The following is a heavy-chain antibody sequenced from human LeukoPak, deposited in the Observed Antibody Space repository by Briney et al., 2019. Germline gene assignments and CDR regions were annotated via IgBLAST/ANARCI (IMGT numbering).Heavy chain of an antibody. Sequence: ASVKVSCKASGYTFTGYYIHWVRQAPGQGLEWMGWINPNSGGTNYAQKFQGRVTMTRDTSISTAYMELSRLRSDDTAVYYCVRDGSLGVTYYDILTGYFQGFGNWFDPWGQGTLVTVSS. CDR2: INPNSGGT. J-gene: IGHJ5*02. V-gene: IGHV1-2*02. CDR1: GYTFTGYY. D-gene: IGHD3-9*01. CDR3: VRDGSLGVTYYDILTGYFQGFGNWFDP.